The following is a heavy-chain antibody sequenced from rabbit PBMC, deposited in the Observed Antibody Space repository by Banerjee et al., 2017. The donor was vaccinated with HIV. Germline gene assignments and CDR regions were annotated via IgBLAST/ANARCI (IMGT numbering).Heavy chain of an antibody. CDR2: IYGGSGGST. CDR1: GIDFSSYG. J-gene: IGHJ4*01. CDR3: ARGAGSSYYPYYFNL. V-gene: IGHV1S45*01. D-gene: IGHD8-1*01. Sequence: QQQLEESGGGLVKPGGTLTLTCKASGIDFSSYGVSWVRQAPGKGLEWIACIYGGSGGSTYYASWAKGRFTGSKTSSTTVTLQMTSLTAADTATYFCARGAGSSYYPYYFNLWGQGTLVTVS.